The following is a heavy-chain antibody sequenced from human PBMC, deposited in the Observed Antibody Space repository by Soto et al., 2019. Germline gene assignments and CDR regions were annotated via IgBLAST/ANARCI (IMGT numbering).Heavy chain of an antibody. CDR1: GGSISSYY. Sequence: QVQLQESGPGLVKPSETLSLTCTVSGGSISSYYWTWIRQPPGPGLEWVGNVYYSGTTYYNPSLQSRVTISVDTSKNQFSLKVKCVTAADTAIYFCAGAGSTWRYFFDYWGRGSLVTVSS. J-gene: IGHJ4*02. CDR3: AGAGSTWRYFFDY. V-gene: IGHV4-59*01. CDR2: VYYSGTT. D-gene: IGHD6-13*01.